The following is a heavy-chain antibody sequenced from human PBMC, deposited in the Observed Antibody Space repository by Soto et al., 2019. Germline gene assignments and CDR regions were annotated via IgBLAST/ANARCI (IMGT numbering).Heavy chain of an antibody. CDR3: ARGGSSSWYDK. V-gene: IGHV4-4*02. D-gene: IGHD6-13*01. J-gene: IGHJ4*02. Sequence: QVQLQESGPGLVKPSGTLSLTCAVSGGSISSSNWWTWVRQPPGKGLAWIGEIYHSGGANYNPSLESRVTISVDKSKNQVSLKLSSVTAADTAVYYCARGGSSSWYDKWGQGTLVTVSS. CDR1: GGSISSSNW. CDR2: IYHSGGA.